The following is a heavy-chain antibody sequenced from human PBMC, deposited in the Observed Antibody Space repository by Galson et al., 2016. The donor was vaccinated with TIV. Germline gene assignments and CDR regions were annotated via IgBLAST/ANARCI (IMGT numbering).Heavy chain of an antibody. J-gene: IGHJ4*02. V-gene: IGHV1-8*02. CDR1: GYTSNTYD. Sequence: SVKVSCKASGYTSNTYDINWVRQATGHGLEWMGWMNANSGNRGYAPKFQGRLTVTRDTSRSTAYMELSSLSSDDTAVYYCASAAPSDSGDYGRYWGQGTLITVSS. CDR3: ASAAPSDSGDYGRY. CDR2: MNANSGNR. D-gene: IGHD4-17*01.